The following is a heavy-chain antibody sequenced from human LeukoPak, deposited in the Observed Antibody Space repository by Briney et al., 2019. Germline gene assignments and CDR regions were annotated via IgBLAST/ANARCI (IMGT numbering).Heavy chain of an antibody. CDR1: GFTFSSYG. Sequence: GGSLRHSCAASGFTFSSYGMHWVRQAPGKGLEWVAVISYDGSNKYYADSVKGRFTISRDNSKNTLYLQMNSLRAEDTAVYYCAKGGGDGYRWGQGTLVTVSS. CDR2: ISYDGSNK. J-gene: IGHJ4*02. D-gene: IGHD5-24*01. CDR3: AKGGGDGYR. V-gene: IGHV3-30*18.